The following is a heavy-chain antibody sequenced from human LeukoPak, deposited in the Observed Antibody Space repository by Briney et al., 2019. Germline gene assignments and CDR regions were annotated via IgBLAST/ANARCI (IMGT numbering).Heavy chain of an antibody. D-gene: IGHD3-22*01. CDR2: ISAYNGNT. CDR3: AREMYYYDSSGYYHAFDI. CDR1: GYTFTSYG. V-gene: IGHV1-18*01. Sequence: GASAKVSCKASGYTFTSYGISWVRQAPGQGLEWMGWISAYNGNTNYAQKPQGRVTMTTDTSTSTAYMELRSLRSDDTAVYYCAREMYYYDSSGYYHAFDIWGQGTMVTVSS. J-gene: IGHJ3*02.